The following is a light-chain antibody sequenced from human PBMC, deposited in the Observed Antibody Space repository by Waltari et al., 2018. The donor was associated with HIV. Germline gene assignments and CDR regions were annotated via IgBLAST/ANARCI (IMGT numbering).Light chain of an antibody. J-gene: IGLJ1*01. V-gene: IGLV1-40*01. CDR1: RSNIGAGYD. CDR3: QSYDSGLSAYV. CDR2: GNT. Sequence: QSVLTQPPSVSGAPGQRVTIPCTGSRSNIGAGYDVHWFQQLPGTAPKLLIYGNTNRPSGVPDRFSGSKSGTSASLAITGLQAEDEADYYCQSYDSGLSAYVFGTGTKVTVL.